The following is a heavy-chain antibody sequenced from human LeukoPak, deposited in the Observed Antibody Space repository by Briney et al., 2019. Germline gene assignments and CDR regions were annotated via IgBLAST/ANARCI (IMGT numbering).Heavy chain of an antibody. CDR3: ARDRSGMIVVVHFDY. Sequence: GGSLRLSCAASGFTFSSYSMDWVRQAPGKGLEWVSSISSSSSYIYYADSVKGRFTISRDNAKNSLYLQMNSLRAEDTAVYYCARDRSGMIVVVHFDYWGQGTLVTVSS. CDR2: ISSSSSYI. D-gene: IGHD3-22*01. J-gene: IGHJ4*02. CDR1: GFTFSSYS. V-gene: IGHV3-21*01.